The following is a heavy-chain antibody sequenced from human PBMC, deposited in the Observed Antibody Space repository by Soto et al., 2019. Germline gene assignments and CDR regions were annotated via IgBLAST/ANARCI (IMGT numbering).Heavy chain of an antibody. CDR2: IIPVFGTT. CDR1: GDTFSGYP. J-gene: IGHJ4*02. D-gene: IGHD3-10*01. Sequence: QVQLVQSGAELKKPGSSVKVSCKASGDTFSGYPINWVRQAPGEGLEWMGRIIPVFGTTNDAQRFEGRVTFTADESTKTAYMELRGLLSEDTAVYYCARDGGFGELKYWGPGTLVIVAS. V-gene: IGHV1-69*18. CDR3: ARDGGFGELKY.